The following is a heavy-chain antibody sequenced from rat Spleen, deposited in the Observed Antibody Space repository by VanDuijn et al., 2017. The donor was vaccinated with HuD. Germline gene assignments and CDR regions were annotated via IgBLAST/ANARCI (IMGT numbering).Heavy chain of an antibody. CDR1: GFTFSDYY. Sequence: EVQLVESGGGLVQPGRSLKLSCAASGFTFSDYYMAWVRQAPKKGLEWVASISYEGSSTYYGDSVKGRFTISRDKAKSTLYLQMNSLRSEDTATYYCVRRGYTTDYWRHYFDYWGQGVMVTVSS. CDR3: VRRGYTTDYWRHYFDY. CDR2: ISYEGSST. J-gene: IGHJ2*01. V-gene: IGHV5-22*01. D-gene: IGHD1-6*01.